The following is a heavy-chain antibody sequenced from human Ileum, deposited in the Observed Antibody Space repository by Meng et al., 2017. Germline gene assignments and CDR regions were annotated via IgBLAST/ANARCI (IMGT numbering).Heavy chain of an antibody. D-gene: IGHD4-23*01. V-gene: IGHV1-18*01. CDR3: ARDTVGTTLGDY. CDR2: ISAYSGNT. Sequence: QVQLVQSGAEVKKPGASVKVSCKASGYNFTRYGIGWVRQAPGQGLEWMGWISAYSGNTKYAQKLQGRVTMTTDTSTSTAYMELRNLRSDDTAVYYCARDTVGTTLGDYWGQGTLVTVSS. CDR1: GYNFTRYG. J-gene: IGHJ4*02.